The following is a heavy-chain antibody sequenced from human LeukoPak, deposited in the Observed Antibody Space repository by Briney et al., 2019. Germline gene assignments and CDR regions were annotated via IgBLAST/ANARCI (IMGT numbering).Heavy chain of an antibody. CDR2: ISGDGSTT. Sequence: GGSLRLSCAASGFTFDNYAMNWVRQVPGKGLEWVSLISGDGSTTYYADSVKGRFTISRDNSKNSLYLQMNGLRTEDAAFYYCAKDISRHCASTSCYPLHWGQGTLVTVSS. CDR1: GFTFDNYA. CDR3: AKDISRHCASTSCYPLH. J-gene: IGHJ4*02. D-gene: IGHD2-2*01. V-gene: IGHV3-43*02.